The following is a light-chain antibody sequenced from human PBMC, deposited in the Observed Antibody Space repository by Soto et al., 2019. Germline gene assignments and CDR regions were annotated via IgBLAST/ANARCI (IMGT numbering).Light chain of an antibody. Sequence: QSVLTQPPSVSGAPGQRVTISCTGSSSNIGAGYDVHGYQQLPGTAPKLLIYGNSNRPSGVPDRFSGSKSGTSASLAIIGLQAEDEADYYCQSYDSSLSGYVFGTGTKLTVL. CDR1: SSNIGAGYD. CDR3: QSYDSSLSGYV. J-gene: IGLJ1*01. V-gene: IGLV1-40*01. CDR2: GNS.